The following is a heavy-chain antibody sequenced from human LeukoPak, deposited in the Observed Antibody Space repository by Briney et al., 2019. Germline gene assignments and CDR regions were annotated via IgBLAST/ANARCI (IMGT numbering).Heavy chain of an antibody. J-gene: IGHJ4*02. CDR1: GFIVSSNY. CDR3: ARINRGNYFLDY. Sequence: GSLRLSCAASGFIVSSNYTTWVRQAPGKGLEWVSLIYGDNATYYADSVKGRFTISRDSSKNTLFVQMTSLRVEDTAVYYCARINRGNYFLDYWGQGTLVTVSS. CDR2: IYGDNAT. D-gene: IGHD1-26*01. V-gene: IGHV3-53*01.